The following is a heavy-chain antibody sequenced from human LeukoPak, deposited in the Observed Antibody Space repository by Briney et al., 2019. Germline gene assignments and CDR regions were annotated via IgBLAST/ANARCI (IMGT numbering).Heavy chain of an antibody. D-gene: IGHD3-9*01. CDR2: INPSGGST. V-gene: IGHV1-46*01. Sequence: ASVKVSCKASGYTLTSYYMHWVRQAPGQGLEWMGVINPSGGSTSYAQKFQGRVTMTRDTSTSTVYMELSGLRSEDTAVYYCARPLVALKDYYYGMDVWGQGTTVTVSS. CDR1: GYTLTSYY. J-gene: IGHJ6*02. CDR3: ARPLVALKDYYYGMDV.